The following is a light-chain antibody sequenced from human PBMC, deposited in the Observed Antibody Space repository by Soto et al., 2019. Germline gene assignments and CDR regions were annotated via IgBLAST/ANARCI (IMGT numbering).Light chain of an antibody. Sequence: IVLTQSPVTLALSPGESAVLSCRASQSVSTSLAWYQHKPGQAPRLFIYDASKRARGITARFTGSGSGTDFTITISSLEPEDIAVYYCQVRDVWPSFGQGTKVEIK. J-gene: IGKJ1*01. CDR3: QVRDVWPS. CDR2: DAS. CDR1: QSVSTS. V-gene: IGKV3-11*01.